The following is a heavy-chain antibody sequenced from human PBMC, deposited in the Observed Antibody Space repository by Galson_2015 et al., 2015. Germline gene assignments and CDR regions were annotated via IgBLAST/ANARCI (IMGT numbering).Heavy chain of an antibody. D-gene: IGHD1-26*01. CDR1: GYRFTTFW. Sequence: QSGAEVKKPGESLTISCTSSGYRFTTFWIGWVRQMPGKGLEWMGVIYPGESEIRYSPSVQGQVTISADKSISTAYLQWTSLKASDTAIYYCATSGGVGPTAYWGQGTLVTVSS. CDR2: IYPGESEI. J-gene: IGHJ4*02. V-gene: IGHV5-51*01. CDR3: ATSGGVGPTAY.